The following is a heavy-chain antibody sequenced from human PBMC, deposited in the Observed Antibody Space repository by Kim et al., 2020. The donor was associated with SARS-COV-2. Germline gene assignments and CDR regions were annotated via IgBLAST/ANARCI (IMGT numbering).Heavy chain of an antibody. CDR1: GFTFSSYS. V-gene: IGHV3-48*01. CDR2: ISSSRSTI. Sequence: GGSLRLSCAASGFTFSSYSMKWVRQAPGKGLEWIAYISSSRSTIYYADSVKGRFSISRDTAKNSVYLQMNSLRAEDTAVYFCAGRLDNWGQGALVTVSS. J-gene: IGHJ4*02. D-gene: IGHD1-26*01. CDR3: AGRLDN.